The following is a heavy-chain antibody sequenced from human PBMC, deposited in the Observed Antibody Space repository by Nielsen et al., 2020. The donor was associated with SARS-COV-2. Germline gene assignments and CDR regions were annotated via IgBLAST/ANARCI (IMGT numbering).Heavy chain of an antibody. CDR1: GDSVSSHDW. Sequence: SETLSLTCAVSGDSVSSHDWWTWVRQSPGKGLEWIGEVSHSGSTNYNPSLKSRVTLSMDKSKNQFPLRLTSVSAADTAVYFCARGDLVVVPSPLLGLGPIFYYFCLDVWGKGTTVIVSS. D-gene: IGHD2-2*02. CDR3: ARGDLVVVPSPLLGLGPIFYYFCLDV. J-gene: IGHJ6*03. CDR2: VSHSGST. V-gene: IGHV4-4*02.